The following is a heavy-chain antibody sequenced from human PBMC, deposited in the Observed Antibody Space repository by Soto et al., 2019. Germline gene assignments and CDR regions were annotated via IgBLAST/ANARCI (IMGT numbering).Heavy chain of an antibody. Sequence: QIQLQESGPGLVRPSQTLSLTCTVSGGSLNSEHYHWTWIRQAPGKGLDWIGYIHYTGSVRYNPSLQSRITMSVDTSKNLFSLNLSSVTAADTAVYFCVREDDGGDRDYYGLDVWGQGTMVTVSS. J-gene: IGHJ6*02. CDR1: GGSLNSEHYH. CDR3: VREDDGGDRDYYGLDV. D-gene: IGHD2-21*02. V-gene: IGHV4-30-4*01. CDR2: IHYTGSV.